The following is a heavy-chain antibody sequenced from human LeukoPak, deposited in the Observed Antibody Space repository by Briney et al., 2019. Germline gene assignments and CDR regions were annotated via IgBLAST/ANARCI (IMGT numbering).Heavy chain of an antibody. CDR3: AKDLADKVLRFLEWLSPTDV. J-gene: IGHJ3*01. CDR1: GFTFSSYG. V-gene: IGHV3-30*02. D-gene: IGHD3-3*01. CDR2: IRYDGSNK. Sequence: GGSLRLSCAASGFTFSSYGMHWVRQAPGKGLEWVAFIRYDGSNKYYADSVKGRFTISRDNSKNTLYLQMNSLRAEDTAVYYCAKDLADKVLRFLEWLSPTDVWGQGTMVTVSS.